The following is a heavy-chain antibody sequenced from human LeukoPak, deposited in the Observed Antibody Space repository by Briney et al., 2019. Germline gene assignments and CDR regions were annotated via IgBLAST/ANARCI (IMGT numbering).Heavy chain of an antibody. D-gene: IGHD1-7*01. J-gene: IGHJ3*02. CDR3: ARLRVWNYPDAFDI. Sequence: SETLSLTCAVSGGSFSGSNYNWGWLRPPPGKGLVWIGSIYCSRSTYYNPSLKSRVTIPVDTSKNEFSLKLRPVPDADPALYYCARLRVWNYPDAFDICGEGTMVTVSS. V-gene: IGHV4-39*01. CDR2: IYCSRST. CDR1: GGSFSGSNYN.